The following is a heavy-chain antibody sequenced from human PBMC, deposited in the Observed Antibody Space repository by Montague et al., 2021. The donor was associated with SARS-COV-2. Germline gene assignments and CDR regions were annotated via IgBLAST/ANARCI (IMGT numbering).Heavy chain of an antibody. J-gene: IGHJ4*02. D-gene: IGHD2-15*01. Sequence: SESLSLTCTVSGGSISSYYWSWIRQPPGKGLEWIGYIYYSGSTNYNPSLKSRVTISVDTSKNQFSLKLSSVTAADTAVYYCARRALGYCSGGSCYSGFDYWGQGTLVTVSS. CDR1: GGSISSYY. CDR3: ARRALGYCSGGSCYSGFDY. V-gene: IGHV4-59*01. CDR2: IYYSGST.